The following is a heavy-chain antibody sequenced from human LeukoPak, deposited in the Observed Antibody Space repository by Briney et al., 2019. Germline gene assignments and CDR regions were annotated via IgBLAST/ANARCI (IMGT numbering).Heavy chain of an antibody. V-gene: IGHV3-23*01. J-gene: IGHJ2*01. CDR3: AKVLGYGDSSYWYFDL. D-gene: IGHD3-22*01. CDR1: GFTFSSYA. CDR2: ISGSGGST. Sequence: PGGSLRLSCAASGFTFSSYAMSWVRQAPGKGLEWVSAISGSGGSTYYADSVKGRFTISRDNSKNTLYLQMNSLRAEDTAVYYCAKVLGYGDSSYWYFDLWGRGTLVTVSS.